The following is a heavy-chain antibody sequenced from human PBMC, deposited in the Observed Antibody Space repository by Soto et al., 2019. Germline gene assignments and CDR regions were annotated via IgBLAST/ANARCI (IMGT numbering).Heavy chain of an antibody. V-gene: IGHV3-9*01. CDR3: AKEIKADVDTASYFDN. CDR2: ISWNSDTV. CDR1: GFTFDDYA. J-gene: IGHJ4*02. D-gene: IGHD5-18*01. Sequence: EVQLVESGGGLVQPGRSLRLSCGASGFTFDDYAMHWVRQAPGTGLEWVSGISWNSDTVGYVDSVKGRFTISRDNAKNSLFLQMDSLRTEDTALYYCAKEIKADVDTASYFDNWGQGTLVTVSS.